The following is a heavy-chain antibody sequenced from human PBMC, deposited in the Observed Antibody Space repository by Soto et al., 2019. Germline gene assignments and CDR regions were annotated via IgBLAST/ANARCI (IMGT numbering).Heavy chain of an antibody. CDR3: ATEMGENPASPFDA. CDR2: IIPLFGTA. CDR1: GVTFSSET. J-gene: IGHJ4*02. V-gene: IGHV1-69*01. Sequence: QVQLVQSGADVKKPGSSVKVSCQASGVTFSSETLGWVRQAPGQGLEWVGGIIPLFGTASYAQNFQGRVTITADESKRTVYMELSSLISDATAVYFCATEMGENPASPFDAWVQVTLVNVSS.